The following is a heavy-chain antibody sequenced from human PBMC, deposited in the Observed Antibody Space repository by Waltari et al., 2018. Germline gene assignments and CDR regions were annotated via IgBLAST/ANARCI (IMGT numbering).Heavy chain of an antibody. CDR2: IFSNDEK. CDR1: GFSLSNARMG. Sequence: KESGPVLVKPTETLTLTCTVSGFSLSNARMGVSWIRQPPGKALEWLAHIFSNDEKSYSTSLKSRLTISKDTSKSQVVLTMTNMDPVDTATYYCARTTVTTGAYYYYYYYMDVWGKGTTVTVSS. CDR3: ARTTVTTGAYYYYYYYMDV. D-gene: IGHD4-17*01. V-gene: IGHV2-26*01. J-gene: IGHJ6*03.